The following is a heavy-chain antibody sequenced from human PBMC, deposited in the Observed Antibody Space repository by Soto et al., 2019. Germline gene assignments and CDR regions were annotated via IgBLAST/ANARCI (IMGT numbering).Heavy chain of an antibody. J-gene: IGHJ6*02. Sequence: ASVKVSCKASGYTFTSYGISWVRQAPGQGLEWMGWISAYNGNTNYAQKLQGRVTMTTDTSTSTAYMELRSLRSDDTAVYYCAGGTNRSNQNYYYYYGMDVWGQGTTVTVSS. CDR1: GYTFTSYG. D-gene: IGHD3-16*01. CDR2: ISAYNGNT. V-gene: IGHV1-18*01. CDR3: AGGTNRSNQNYYYYYGMDV.